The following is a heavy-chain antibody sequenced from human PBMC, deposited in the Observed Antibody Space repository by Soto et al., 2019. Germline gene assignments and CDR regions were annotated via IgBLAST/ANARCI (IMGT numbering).Heavy chain of an antibody. J-gene: IGHJ6*02. Sequence: EVHLLESGGGPVQSGGSLRLSCAASGFTFNRYAMSWVRQAPGKGLEWVSAITSSGENTDYANAVKGRFTISRDNSKDTLYLQMSSLRREDTAVYFCARGGTYGMDVWGQGTTVTVS. V-gene: IGHV3-23*01. D-gene: IGHD6-25*01. CDR2: ITSSGENT. CDR3: ARGGTYGMDV. CDR1: GFTFNRYA.